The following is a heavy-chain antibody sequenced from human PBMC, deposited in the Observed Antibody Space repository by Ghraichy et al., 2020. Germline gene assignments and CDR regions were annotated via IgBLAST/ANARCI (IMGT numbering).Heavy chain of an antibody. J-gene: IGHJ4*02. CDR1: GGSVSSGSYY. V-gene: IGHV4-61*01. CDR3: ARRIVVVPYYFDY. Sequence: GSLRLSCTVSGGSVSSGSYYWSWIRQPPGKGLEWIGYIYFSGSTNYNPSLKSRVTISVDTSKNQFSLKLSSVTAADTAVYYCARRIVVVPYYFDYWGQGTLVTVSS. D-gene: IGHD3-22*01. CDR2: IYFSGST.